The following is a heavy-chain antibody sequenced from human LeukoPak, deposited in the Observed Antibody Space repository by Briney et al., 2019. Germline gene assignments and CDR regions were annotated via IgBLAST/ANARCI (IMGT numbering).Heavy chain of an antibody. Sequence: GGSLRLSCATSRFTFSSYSMNWVRQAPGKGLEWVSSISSSSSYIYYADSVKGRFTISRDNAKNSLYLQMNNLRGEDTAIYYCARDAGNSGYGCDLWGQGTLVTVSS. CDR1: RFTFSSYS. J-gene: IGHJ5*02. D-gene: IGHD5-12*01. CDR3: ARDAGNSGYGCDL. V-gene: IGHV3-21*01. CDR2: ISSSSSYI.